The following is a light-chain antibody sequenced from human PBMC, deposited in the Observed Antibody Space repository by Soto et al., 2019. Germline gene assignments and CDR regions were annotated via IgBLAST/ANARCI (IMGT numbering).Light chain of an antibody. J-gene: IGKJ4*01. Sequence: EIVLTQSPGTLSLSPGERATLSCRASQSVRSSFLAWYQQKPGQAPRLLIYGASSRATGIADRFSGSGSGTDFTLTISRLEPEDLAVYFCQQYVSSPTFGGGTKVEIK. CDR2: GAS. CDR3: QQYVSSPT. CDR1: QSVRSSF. V-gene: IGKV3-20*01.